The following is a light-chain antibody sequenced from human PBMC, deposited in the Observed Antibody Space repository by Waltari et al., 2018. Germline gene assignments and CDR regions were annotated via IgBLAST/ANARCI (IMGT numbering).Light chain of an antibody. J-gene: IGKJ2*01. V-gene: IGKV1-39*01. CDR2: GAS. Sequence: DIQMTQSPSSLSASVGDRVTISCRASQTISSYLNWYQPKPGKAPDLLIYGASGLQSGVPSRFSGRGSGTDFTLTISSLQPEDFATYYCQQSYSTPPYTFGQGTKLEIK. CDR3: QQSYSTPPYT. CDR1: QTISSY.